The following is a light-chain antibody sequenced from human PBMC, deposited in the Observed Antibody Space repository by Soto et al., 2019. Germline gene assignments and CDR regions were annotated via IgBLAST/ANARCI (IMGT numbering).Light chain of an antibody. CDR3: QQYNGNSYT. CDR2: KAS. CDR1: QSISTW. J-gene: IGKJ2*01. V-gene: IGKV1-5*03. Sequence: DIQMTQSPSTLSASVGDRVTITCRASQSISTWLAWYQQKPGKAPKLLIYKASSLESGVPSRFSGSGSGTAFTLTISSLQPDDSAPYYCQQYNGNSYTFGQGTKLEIK.